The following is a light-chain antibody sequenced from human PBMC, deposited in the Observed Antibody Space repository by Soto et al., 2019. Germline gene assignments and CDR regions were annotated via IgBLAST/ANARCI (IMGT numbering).Light chain of an antibody. CDR2: GTS. Sequence: EIVLTQSPGTLSLSPGERATLSCRASQSVSTSYLAWYQQKPGQAPRFLIYGTSTRATGIPDRFRGSGSGTDFSLTISRLEPEDFAVYYCQQYGNSPITFGQGTRLEIK. J-gene: IGKJ5*01. CDR3: QQYGNSPIT. V-gene: IGKV3-20*01. CDR1: QSVSTSY.